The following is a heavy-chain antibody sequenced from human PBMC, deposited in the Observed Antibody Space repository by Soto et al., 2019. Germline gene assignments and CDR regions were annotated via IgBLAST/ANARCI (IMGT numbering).Heavy chain of an antibody. D-gene: IGHD1-26*01. V-gene: IGHV3-7*01. J-gene: IGHJ4*02. CDR2: IRQDGIEK. Sequence: EVQLVESGGGLVQPGGSLRLSCAASGFTFISYWMGWVRQSPGKGLEWVANIRQDGIEKYYVDSVKGRFTISRDNAKNSLYLQMYSLRAEDTAVYYCAREASVTVGATYYWGQGTLVAVSS. CDR1: GFTFISYW. CDR3: AREASVTVGATYY.